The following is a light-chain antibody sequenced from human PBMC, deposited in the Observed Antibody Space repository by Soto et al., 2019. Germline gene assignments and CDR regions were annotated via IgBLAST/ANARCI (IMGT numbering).Light chain of an antibody. CDR1: NSDVGGYNY. J-gene: IGLJ1*01. CDR3: SSYTSISTLYV. CDR2: EVS. Sequence: QSPLTHSPSVSGSPGQSITIACTGTNSDVGGYNYVSWYQQHPGKAPELMIYEVSHRPSGVSNRFSGSKSDNTASLTISGLQAEDEADYYCSSYTSISTLYVFGTGTKVTVL. V-gene: IGLV2-14*01.